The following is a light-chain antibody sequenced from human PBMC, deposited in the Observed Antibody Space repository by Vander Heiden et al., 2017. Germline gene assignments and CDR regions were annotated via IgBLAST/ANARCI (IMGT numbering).Light chain of an antibody. V-gene: IGKV1-5*03. CDR1: QTIDGW. J-gene: IGKJ3*01. CDR2: KAS. Sequence: DIQMTQSPSTLSASVGDRVIITCRASQTIDGWLAWYQQKPGKAPKILIYKASSLQSGVPSGFSGSGSGTEFTLTISSLQPDDFATYYCQQYNSWAFTFGPGTKVDIK. CDR3: QQYNSWAFT.